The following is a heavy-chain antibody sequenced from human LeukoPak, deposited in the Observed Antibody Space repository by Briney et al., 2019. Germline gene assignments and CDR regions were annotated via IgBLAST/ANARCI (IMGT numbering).Heavy chain of an antibody. V-gene: IGHV3-21*01. D-gene: IGHD6-13*01. CDR3: AREYSSSWSLRYYYYGMDV. Sequence: GGSLRPSCAASGFTFSSYSMNWVRQAPGKGLEWVSSISSSSSSYIYYADSVKGRFTISRDNAKNSLYLQMNSLRAEDTAVYYCAREYSSSWSLRYYYYGMDVWGQGTTVTVSS. CDR2: ISSSSSSYI. J-gene: IGHJ6*02. CDR1: GFTFSSYS.